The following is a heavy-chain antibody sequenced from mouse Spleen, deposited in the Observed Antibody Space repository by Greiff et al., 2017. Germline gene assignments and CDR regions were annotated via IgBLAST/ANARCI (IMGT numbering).Heavy chain of an antibody. CDR1: GYTFTDYY. CDR2: INPNNGGT. J-gene: IGHJ2*01. V-gene: IGHV1-26*01. Sequence: VQLQQSGPELVKPGASVKISCKASGYTFTDYYMNWVKQSHGKSLEWIGDINPNNGGTSYNQKFKGKATLTVDKSSSTAYMELRSLTSEDSAVYYCARSGGFITTVAFDYWGQGTTLTVSS. CDR3: ARSGGFITTVAFDY. D-gene: IGHD1-1*01.